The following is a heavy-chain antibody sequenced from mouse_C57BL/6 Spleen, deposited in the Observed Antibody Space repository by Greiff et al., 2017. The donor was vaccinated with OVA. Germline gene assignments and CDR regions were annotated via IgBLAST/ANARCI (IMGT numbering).Heavy chain of an antibody. J-gene: IGHJ1*03. CDR2: IDPSDSYT. CDR3: ARWGGSSYQRYVDG. Sequence: QVQLKQPGAELVMPGASVKLSCTASGYTFTSYWMHWVKQRPGQGLEWIGEIDPSDSYTNYNQKFKGKSPLTVDKSSSTAYMQLSSLTSEDSAVYYGARWGGSSYQRYVDGWGTGTTVTVAS. D-gene: IGHD1-1*01. CDR1: GYTFTSYW. V-gene: IGHV1-69*01.